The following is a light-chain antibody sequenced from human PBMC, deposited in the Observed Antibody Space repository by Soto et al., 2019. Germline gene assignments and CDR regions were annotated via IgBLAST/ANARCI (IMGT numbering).Light chain of an antibody. V-gene: IGLV1-40*01. CDR1: RSNLGAGFG. CDR3: QSYDTSLRGVV. CDR2: DNN. J-gene: IGLJ2*01. Sequence: QSVLTQPPSVSGAPGQRVTISCTGSRSNLGAGFGVHWYQQLPGTAPKLLIYDNNNRPSGVPDRFSGSKSGTSASLAITGLRAEDEAVYSCQSYDTSLRGVVFGGGTQLTVL.